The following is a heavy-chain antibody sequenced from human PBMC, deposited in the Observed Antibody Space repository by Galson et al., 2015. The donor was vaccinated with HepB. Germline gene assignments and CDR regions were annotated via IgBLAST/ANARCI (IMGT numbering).Heavy chain of an antibody. V-gene: IGHV1-46*01. J-gene: IGHJ5*02. CDR2: INPSNGNT. CDR1: GYIFSTYY. D-gene: IGHD1-7*01. Sequence: SVKVSCKASGYIFSTYYMHWVRQAPGQGLEWMGIINPSNGNTSYAQKFQGRGTMTRDTSTSTFYMELSSLKSDDTAVYYCARYTGTTSGNWLDPWGQGTLVTVSS. CDR3: ARYTGTTSGNWLDP.